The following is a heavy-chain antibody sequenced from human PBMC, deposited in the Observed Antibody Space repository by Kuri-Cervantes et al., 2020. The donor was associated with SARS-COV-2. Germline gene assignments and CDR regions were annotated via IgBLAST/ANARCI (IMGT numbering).Heavy chain of an antibody. J-gene: IGHJ3*02. V-gene: IGHV3-48*01. CDR1: GFTFSSYS. D-gene: IGHD3-3*01. CDR2: ISSSSSTI. CDR3: AKTGRVSIFGVVSLGDAFDI. Sequence: GESLKISCAASGFTFSSYSMNWVRQAPGKGLEWVSYISSSSSTIYYADSVKGRFTISRDNARNSLYLQMNSLRVEDTVVYYCAKTGRVSIFGVVSLGDAFDIWGQGTMVTVSS.